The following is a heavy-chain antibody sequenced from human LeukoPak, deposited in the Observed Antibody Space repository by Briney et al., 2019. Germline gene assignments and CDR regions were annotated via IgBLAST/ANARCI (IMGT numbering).Heavy chain of an antibody. V-gene: IGHV1-18*01. CDR3: ARDSGYSSSWYYYYYYMDV. D-gene: IGHD6-13*01. CDR2: ISAYNGNT. J-gene: IGHJ6*03. Sequence: ASVTVSCKASGYTFTSYGISWVRQAPGQGLEWMGWISAYNGNTNYAQKLQGRVTMTTDTSTSTTYMELRSLRSDDTAVYYCARDSGYSSSWYYYYYYMDVWGKGTTVTVSS. CDR1: GYTFTSYG.